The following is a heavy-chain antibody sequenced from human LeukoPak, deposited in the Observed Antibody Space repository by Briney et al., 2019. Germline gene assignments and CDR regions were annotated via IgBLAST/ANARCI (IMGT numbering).Heavy chain of an antibody. CDR1: GFPFSSYA. D-gene: IGHD3-22*01. V-gene: IGHV3-23*01. Sequence: QPGGSLRLSCAASGFPFSSYAMSWVPQAPGKGLEGVSAISGSGGSTYYADSVKSRFTISRDNSKNTLYLQMNSLRAEDTAVYYCAKEQRDSSGYPYDYWGEGTLVSVSS. J-gene: IGHJ4*02. CDR2: ISGSGGST. CDR3: AKEQRDSSGYPYDY.